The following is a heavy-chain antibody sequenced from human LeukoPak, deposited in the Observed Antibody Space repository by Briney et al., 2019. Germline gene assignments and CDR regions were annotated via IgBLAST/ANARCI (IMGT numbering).Heavy chain of an antibody. CDR3: AREGYDILTGIGYFDL. D-gene: IGHD3-9*01. CDR1: VGSISIGGYS. CDR2: IYHSGST. V-gene: IGHV4-30-2*01. Sequence: SHTLSLTCALSVGSISIGGYSWSWIRQPPGKGGQSFGYIYHSGSTYYNPSLKSRVTISVDRSKTQFSLKLSSVTVEDTAVYYCAREGYDILTGIGYFDLWGRGTLVTVSS. J-gene: IGHJ2*01.